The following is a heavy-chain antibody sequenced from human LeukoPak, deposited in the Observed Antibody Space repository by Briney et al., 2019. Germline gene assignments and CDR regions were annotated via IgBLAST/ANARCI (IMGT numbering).Heavy chain of an antibody. D-gene: IGHD5-12*01. CDR1: GGSISSSSYY. CDR2: IFYSGST. J-gene: IGHJ4*02. V-gene: IGHV4-61*01. CDR3: ARSRAYDYHFDN. Sequence: PSETLSLTCTVAGGSISSSSYYWSWIRQSPGKGLEWIGYIFYSGSTNYNPSLKSRVTISVDTSKNQFSLKLTSVTAADTAVYYCARSRAYDYHFDNWGQGTLVTVPS.